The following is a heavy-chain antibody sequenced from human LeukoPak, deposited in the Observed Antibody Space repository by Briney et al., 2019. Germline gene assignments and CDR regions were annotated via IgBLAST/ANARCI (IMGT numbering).Heavy chain of an antibody. D-gene: IGHD5-12*01. CDR1: GGTFSSYA. CDR3: ETVGGGEIRKERLNDAFDI. V-gene: IGHV1-69*06. CDR2: IIPIFGTA. J-gene: IGHJ3*02. Sequence: GATVKVSCKASGGTFSSYAISWVRQAPGQGLEWMGGIIPIFGTANYAQKFQGRVTITADKSTSTAYMELSSLRSEDTAVYYCETVGGGEIRKERLNDAFDIWGQGTMVTVSS.